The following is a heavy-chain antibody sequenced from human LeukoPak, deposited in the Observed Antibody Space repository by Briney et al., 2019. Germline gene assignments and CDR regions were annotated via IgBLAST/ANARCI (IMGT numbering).Heavy chain of an antibody. CDR3: ARDTGNYYYYMDV. Sequence: GSLRLSCAASGFTFSDYYMSWIRQPAGKGLEWIGRIYTSGSTNYNPSLKSRVTMSVDTSKNQFSLKLSSVTAADTAVYYCARDTGNYYYYMDVWGKGTTVTVSS. CDR2: IYTSGST. D-gene: IGHD4-11*01. V-gene: IGHV4-4*07. J-gene: IGHJ6*03. CDR1: GFTFSDYY.